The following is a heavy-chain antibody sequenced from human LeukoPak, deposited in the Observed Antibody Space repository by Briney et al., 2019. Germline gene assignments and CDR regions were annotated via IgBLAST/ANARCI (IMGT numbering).Heavy chain of an antibody. V-gene: IGHV3-48*02. CDR3: ARDATKRGYSGYGFDY. D-gene: IGHD5-12*01. CDR1: GFTFSSYS. J-gene: IGHJ4*02. CDR2: ISSSSSTI. Sequence: GGSLRLSCAASGFTFSSYSMNWVRQAPGKGREWVSYISSSSSTIYYADSVKGRFTTSRDNAKNSLYLQMNSLRDEDTAVYYCARDATKRGYSGYGFDYWGQGTLVTVSS.